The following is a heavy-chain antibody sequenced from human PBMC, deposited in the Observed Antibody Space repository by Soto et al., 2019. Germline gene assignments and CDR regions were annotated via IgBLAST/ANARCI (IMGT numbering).Heavy chain of an antibody. CDR1: GGSISSGGYY. D-gene: IGHD3-22*01. J-gene: IGHJ4*02. CDR2: IYYSGST. CDR3: ANDPGYHYDSSGYRPTDY. V-gene: IGHV4-31*03. Sequence: SETLSLTCTVSGGSISSGGYYWSWIRQHPGKGLEWIGYIYYSGSTYYNPSLKSRVTISVDTSKNQFSLKLSSVTAADTAVYYCANDPGYHYDSSGYRPTDYWGQGTLVTVSS.